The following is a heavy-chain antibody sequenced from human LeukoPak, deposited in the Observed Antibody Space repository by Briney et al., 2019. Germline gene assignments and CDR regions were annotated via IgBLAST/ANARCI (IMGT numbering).Heavy chain of an antibody. CDR3: ARSGGLYTSTWYFHH. V-gene: IGHV4-59*01. CDR1: GGSISSYY. CDR2: IDYSGST. D-gene: IGHD6-13*01. J-gene: IGHJ1*01. Sequence: SETLSLTCTVSGGSISSYYWSWIRHPPGKGLEWIGYIDYSGSTIYNPSLKSRVTISVNTSKNQFSLQLSSVTAADTAVYYCARSGGLYTSTWYFHHWGQGTLVTVSS.